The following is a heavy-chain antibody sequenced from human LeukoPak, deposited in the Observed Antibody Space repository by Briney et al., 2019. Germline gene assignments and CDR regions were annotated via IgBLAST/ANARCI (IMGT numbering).Heavy chain of an antibody. CDR2: IIPILGIA. Sequence: GSSVKVSCKASGGTFSSYAISWVRQAPGQGLEWMGRIIPILGIANYAQKFQGRVTITADKSTSTAYMELSSLGSEDTAVYYCAREAVGNIVAIYFDYWGQGTLVTVSS. CDR1: GGTFSSYA. CDR3: AREAVGNIVAIYFDY. D-gene: IGHD5-12*01. J-gene: IGHJ4*02. V-gene: IGHV1-69*04.